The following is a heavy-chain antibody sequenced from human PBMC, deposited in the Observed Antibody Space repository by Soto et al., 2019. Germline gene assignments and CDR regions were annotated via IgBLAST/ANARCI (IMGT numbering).Heavy chain of an antibody. V-gene: IGHV1-69*01. CDR3: ASPNCSSTSCYKREFDY. CDR2: IIPIFGTA. CDR1: GGTFSSYA. J-gene: IGHJ4*02. D-gene: IGHD2-2*02. Sequence: QVQLVQSGAEVKKPGSSVKVSCKASGGTFSSYAISWVRQAPGQGLEWMGGIIPIFGTATYAQKFQGRVTITADESTSTAYMELSSLRSEDTAVYYCASPNCSSTSCYKREFDYWGQGTLVTVSS.